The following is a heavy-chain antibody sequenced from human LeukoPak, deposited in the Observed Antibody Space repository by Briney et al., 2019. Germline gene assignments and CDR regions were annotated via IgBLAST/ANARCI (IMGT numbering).Heavy chain of an antibody. CDR1: GFTFSSYE. V-gene: IGHV3-48*03. D-gene: IGHD3-10*01. J-gene: IGHJ4*02. Sequence: PGGSLRLSCAASGFTFSSYEMNWVRQAPGKGLEWVSYISSSGRTTYYADSVKGRFTISRDNAKNSLYLQMNSLRGEDTAVYYCARATRGSGSYFDYWGQGTLVTVSS. CDR2: ISSSGRTT. CDR3: ARATRGSGSYFDY.